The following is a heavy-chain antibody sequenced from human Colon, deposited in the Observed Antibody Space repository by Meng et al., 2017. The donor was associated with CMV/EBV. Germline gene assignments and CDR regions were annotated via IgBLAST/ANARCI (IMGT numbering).Heavy chain of an antibody. V-gene: IGHV3-30-3*01. CDR3: ATSIVAVP. CDR1: GFSFNAHT. Sequence: GESLKISCAASGFSFNAHTIHWMRQAPGKGPEWVAAISYDGTKTHHADDVKGRFTTPSDNSKNTLSPAMSNLRPEETVVYHCATSIVAVPWGQGTLVTVSS. J-gene: IGHJ4*02. D-gene: IGHD5-12*01. CDR2: ISYDGTKT.